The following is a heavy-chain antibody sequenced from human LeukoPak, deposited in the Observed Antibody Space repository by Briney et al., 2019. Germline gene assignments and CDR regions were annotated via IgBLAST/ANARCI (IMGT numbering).Heavy chain of an antibody. CDR2: IYPGDSDT. CDR1: GYSFTSYW. D-gene: IGHD6-13*01. V-gene: IGHV5-51*01. Sequence: GESLKISCKGSGYSFTSYWIGWVRQMPGKGLEWMGIIYPGDSDTRYSPSFQGQVTISADKSISTAFLQWSSLKASDTAMYYCARQQVYGITAAGPAISYYYYMDVWGKGTTVAISS. J-gene: IGHJ6*03. CDR3: ARQQVYGITAAGPAISYYYYMDV.